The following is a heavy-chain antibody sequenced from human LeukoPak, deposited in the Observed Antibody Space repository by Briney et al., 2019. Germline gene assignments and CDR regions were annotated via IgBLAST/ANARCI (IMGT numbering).Heavy chain of an antibody. CDR1: GFTFDDYG. D-gene: IGHD5-12*01. CDR3: AKVLDILGNPAGFDY. Sequence: PGGSQRLSCAASGFTFDDYGMHWVRQAPGKGLEWVSGISWNSGSIAYADSVKGRFTISRDNAKNSLYLQMNSLRPEDTALYYCAKVLDILGNPAGFDYWGQGTLVTVSS. J-gene: IGHJ4*02. V-gene: IGHV3-9*01. CDR2: ISWNSGSI.